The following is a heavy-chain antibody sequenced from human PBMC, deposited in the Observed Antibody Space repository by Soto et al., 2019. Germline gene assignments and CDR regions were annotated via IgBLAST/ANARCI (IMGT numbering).Heavy chain of an antibody. CDR1: GFIFSSYA. CDR3: ASFSRRPDDYY. CDR2: ISGSGTII. D-gene: IGHD3-3*01. Sequence: EVHLVESGGGLVQPGGSLRLSCAASGFIFSSYAINWVRQAPGKGLERVSYISGSGTIIYYADSVKGRFTISRDYAKTTMDLQVTSLAAEDTTMYYCASFSRRPDDYYWRQAALVTLSS. J-gene: IGHJ4*02. V-gene: IGHV3-48*04.